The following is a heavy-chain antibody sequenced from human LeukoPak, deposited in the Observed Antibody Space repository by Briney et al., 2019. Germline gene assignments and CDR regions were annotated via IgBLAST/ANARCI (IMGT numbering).Heavy chain of an antibody. Sequence: ASVKVSCKASGYTFTNYGISWVRQAPGQGLEWMGWISAYNGNTNYAQKLQGRVTMTTDTSTSTAYMELSSLRSEDTAVYYCARGFLRGSSSWYSHTDLIYYMDVWGKGTTVTVSS. J-gene: IGHJ6*03. CDR2: ISAYNGNT. V-gene: IGHV1-18*01. CDR1: GYTFTNYG. D-gene: IGHD6-13*01. CDR3: ARGFLRGSSSWYSHTDLIYYMDV.